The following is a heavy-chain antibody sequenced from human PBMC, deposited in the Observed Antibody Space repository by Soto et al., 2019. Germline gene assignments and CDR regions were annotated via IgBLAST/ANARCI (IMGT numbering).Heavy chain of an antibody. Sequence: PSETLSLTCTVSGASISSYYWSWIRQPAGKGLEWIGRIYSNGRTNYSPSLKSRVSLSIDTSKKQFSLNLASVSAADTAVYYCARAPKVSGSSQTRPDFWGQGTLVTVSS. V-gene: IGHV4-4*07. CDR1: GASISSYY. D-gene: IGHD6-6*01. J-gene: IGHJ4*02. CDR3: ARAPKVSGSSQTRPDF. CDR2: IYSNGRT.